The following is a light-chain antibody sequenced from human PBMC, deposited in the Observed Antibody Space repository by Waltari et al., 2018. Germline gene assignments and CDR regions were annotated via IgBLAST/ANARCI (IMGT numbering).Light chain of an antibody. J-gene: IGLJ2*01. V-gene: IGLV2-14*01. CDR3: SSYTRRTSVV. Sequence: QSALTQPASVSGYPGQSITTSCTGTSRYLRSYNHVPWYQQHPGEAPNLIIYEVTTRPSVVSNRFSGSQSGNTASLTISGLQAEDEADYYCSSYTRRTSVVFGGGTKLTVL. CDR2: EVT. CDR1: SRYLRSYNH.